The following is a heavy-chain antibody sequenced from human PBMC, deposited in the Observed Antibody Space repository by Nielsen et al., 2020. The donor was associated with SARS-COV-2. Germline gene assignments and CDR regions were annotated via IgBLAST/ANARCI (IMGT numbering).Heavy chain of an antibody. CDR2: LYSGEKT. CDR1: GGSINGYY. V-gene: IGHV4-59*01. J-gene: IGHJ3*01. CDR3: ARTSSYDSSGAWRGATSDVFDV. Sequence: SETLSLTCTVSGGSINGYYWSWIRQPPGKGLEWIGYLYSGEKTNYNPSLRSRVTLSVDTSKNQFSLKLSSVTAADTAMYFCARTSSYDSSGAWRGATSDVFDVWGQGTLVIVS. D-gene: IGHD3-22*01.